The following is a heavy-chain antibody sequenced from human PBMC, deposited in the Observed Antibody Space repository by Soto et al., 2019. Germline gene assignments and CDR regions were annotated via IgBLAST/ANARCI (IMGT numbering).Heavy chain of an antibody. J-gene: IGHJ4*02. CDR3: AIDSPADYYTSSGYYYFDY. Sequence: LRLSCAASGFTFSSYGMHWVRQAPGKGLEWVAVIWYDGSNKYYADSVKGRFTISRDNSKNTLYLQMNSLRAEDTAVYYCAIDSPADYYTSSGYYYFDYWGQGTLVTVSS. D-gene: IGHD3-22*01. CDR2: IWYDGSNK. CDR1: GFTFSSYG. V-gene: IGHV3-33*01.